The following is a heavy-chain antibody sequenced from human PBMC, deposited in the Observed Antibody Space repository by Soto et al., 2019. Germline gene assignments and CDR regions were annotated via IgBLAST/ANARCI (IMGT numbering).Heavy chain of an antibody. V-gene: IGHV4-34*01. CDR2: INHSGST. J-gene: IGHJ4*02. CDR1: GFTFSSYA. CDR3: ARESEVFDY. Sequence: PGGSLRLSCSASGFTFSSYAMSWIRQPPGKGLEWIGEINHSGSTNYNPSLKSRVTISVDTSKNQFSLKLSSVTAADTAVYYCARESEVFDYWGQGTLVTVSS.